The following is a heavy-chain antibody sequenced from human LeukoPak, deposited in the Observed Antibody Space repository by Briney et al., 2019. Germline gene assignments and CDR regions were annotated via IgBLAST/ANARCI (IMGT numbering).Heavy chain of an antibody. Sequence: PSETLSLTCTVSGGSISSYYWSWIRQPPGKGLEWIGYIYYSGSTNYNPSLKSRVTISVDTSKNQFSLKLSSVTAADTAVYYCARGGSRVVGWFDPWGQGTLVTVSS. CDR1: GGSISSYY. D-gene: IGHD1-26*01. V-gene: IGHV4-59*01. CDR3: ARGGSRVVGWFDP. CDR2: IYYSGST. J-gene: IGHJ5*02.